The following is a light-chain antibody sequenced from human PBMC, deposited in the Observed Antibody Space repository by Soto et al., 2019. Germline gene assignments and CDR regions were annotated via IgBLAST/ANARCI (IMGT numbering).Light chain of an antibody. V-gene: IGKV1-39*01. J-gene: IGKJ1*01. CDR3: QQSYSTPPGT. CDR2: ATS. CDR1: QSISTY. Sequence: IHMTQSRSSRSASVGDRVTITCRXSQSISTYLIWYQQKPGKAPKLLIYATSSLQSGVPSRFSGSGSGTDFTLTISSLQPEDFATYYCQQSYSTPPGTFGQGTKVDI.